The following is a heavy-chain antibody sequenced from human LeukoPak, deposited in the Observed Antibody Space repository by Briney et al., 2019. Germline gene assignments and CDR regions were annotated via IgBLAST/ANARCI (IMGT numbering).Heavy chain of an antibody. Sequence: GGSLRLSCAASGFTFSSYAMGWVRQAPGKGLEWVSAISGSGGSTYYADSVKGRFTISRDNSKNTLYLQMNSLRAEDTAVYYCAKVEGYSYGAFDYWGQGTLVTVSS. CDR3: AKVEGYSYGAFDY. CDR1: GFTFSSYA. CDR2: ISGSGGST. V-gene: IGHV3-23*01. J-gene: IGHJ4*02. D-gene: IGHD5-18*01.